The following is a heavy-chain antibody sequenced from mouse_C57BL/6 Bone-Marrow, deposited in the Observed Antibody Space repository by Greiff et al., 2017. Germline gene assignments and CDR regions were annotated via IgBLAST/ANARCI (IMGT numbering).Heavy chain of an antibody. CDR2: IDPENGDT. Sequence: VQLQQSGAELVRPGASVKLSCTASGFNIKDDYMHWVKQRPEQGLEWIGWIDPENGDTEYASKVQGKATITADTASNTAYLQLSSLTSEDTAVYYCTSPVVADFDYWGQGTTLTVSS. V-gene: IGHV14-4*01. CDR1: GFNIKDDY. J-gene: IGHJ2*01. CDR3: TSPVVADFDY. D-gene: IGHD1-1*01.